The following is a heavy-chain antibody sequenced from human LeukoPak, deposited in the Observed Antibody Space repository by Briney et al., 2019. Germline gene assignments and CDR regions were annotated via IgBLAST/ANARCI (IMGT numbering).Heavy chain of an antibody. Sequence: GGSLRLSCVASGFNFSDYYMTWIRQAPGKGLEWLSHISETSYSTYYTASVRGRFTISRDNTQNSLYLQMNDLRAEDTAVYYCARQKRTFDYWGRGSLVTVSS. CDR2: ISETSYST. V-gene: IGHV3-11*01. CDR1: GFNFSDYY. J-gene: IGHJ4*02. CDR3: ARQKRTFDY.